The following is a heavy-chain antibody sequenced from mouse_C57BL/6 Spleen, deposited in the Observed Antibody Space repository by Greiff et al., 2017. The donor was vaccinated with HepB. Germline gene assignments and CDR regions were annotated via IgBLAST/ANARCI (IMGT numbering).Heavy chain of an antibody. D-gene: IGHD3-1*01. J-gene: IGHJ1*03. CDR3: ARDGGSAGYFDV. V-gene: IGHV5-4*01. Sequence: EVQLVESGGGLVKPGGSLKLSCAASGFTFSSYAMSWVRQTPEKRLEWVATISDGGSYTYYPDNVKGRFTISRDNAKNNLYLQMSHLKSEDTAMYYCARDGGSAGYFDVWGTGTTVTVSS. CDR2: ISDGGSYT. CDR1: GFTFSSYA.